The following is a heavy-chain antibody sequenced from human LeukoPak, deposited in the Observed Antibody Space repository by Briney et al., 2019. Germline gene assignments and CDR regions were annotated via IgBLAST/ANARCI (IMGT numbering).Heavy chain of an antibody. Sequence: ASVKVSCKASGYTFTSYDINWVRQATGQGLEWMGWMNPNSGNTGYAQKFQGRVTITRNTSISTAYMELRSLRSEDTAVYYCARGPLSGEFLEWLWDLDYWGQGTLVTVSS. D-gene: IGHD3-3*01. J-gene: IGHJ4*02. CDR1: GYTFTSYD. CDR2: MNPNSGNT. V-gene: IGHV1-8*03. CDR3: ARGPLSGEFLEWLWDLDY.